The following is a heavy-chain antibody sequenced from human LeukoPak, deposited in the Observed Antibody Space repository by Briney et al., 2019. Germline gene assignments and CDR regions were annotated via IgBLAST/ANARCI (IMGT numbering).Heavy chain of an antibody. V-gene: IGHV3-7*01. J-gene: IGHJ6*03. CDR2: RKQDGSGK. CDR1: GFTFSNDW. D-gene: IGHD3-3*01. Sequence: GGSLRLSCTASGFTFSNDWMTWGRQAPEKGLELVADRKQDGSGKLYVKSVRGRRTISRDNAKMSLFLQMNSLRAEDTAVYYCARDNGVVHGVYYMDVWGKGPTVTVS. CDR3: ARDNGVVHGVYYMDV.